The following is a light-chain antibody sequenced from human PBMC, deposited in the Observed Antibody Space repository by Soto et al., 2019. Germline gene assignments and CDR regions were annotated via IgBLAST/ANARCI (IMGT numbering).Light chain of an antibody. Sequence: EIVLTQSPATLSLSPGERATLSCRASQSVSSDLAWYHQKPGQAPRLLIYGASSRATGIPDRFSGSGSGTEFTLTISGLEPEDFAVYFCQHYGSSPPVTFGQGTRLEIK. V-gene: IGKV3-20*01. CDR3: QHYGSSPPVT. J-gene: IGKJ5*01. CDR1: QSVSSD. CDR2: GAS.